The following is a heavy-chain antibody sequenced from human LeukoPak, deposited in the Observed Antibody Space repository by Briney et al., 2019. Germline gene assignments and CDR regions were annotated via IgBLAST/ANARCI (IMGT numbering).Heavy chain of an antibody. Sequence: GGSLRLSCAASGFTFSTYTMNWVRQAPGKGLESVSSISSSSNYIYYAESVKGRFTISRGNAKNSLYLQMNSLRAEDTAVYYCARDSEDYGDPDALDIWGQGTMVTVSS. D-gene: IGHD4-17*01. CDR2: ISSSSNYI. CDR1: GFTFSTYT. J-gene: IGHJ3*02. V-gene: IGHV3-21*01. CDR3: ARDSEDYGDPDALDI.